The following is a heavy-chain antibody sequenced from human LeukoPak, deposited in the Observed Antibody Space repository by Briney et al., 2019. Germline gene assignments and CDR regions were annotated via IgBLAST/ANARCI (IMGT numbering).Heavy chain of an antibody. V-gene: IGHV3-48*01. D-gene: IGHD6-19*01. CDR3: ARDAGYSSGWYFGPIDY. Sequence: GGSLRLSCAASGFTFSSYSMNWVRQAPGKGLEWVSYISSSSSTIYYADSVKGRFTISRDNAKNSLYLQMNSLRAEDTALYYCARDAGYSSGWYFGPIDYWGQGTLVTVSS. CDR1: GFTFSSYS. CDR2: ISSSSSTI. J-gene: IGHJ4*02.